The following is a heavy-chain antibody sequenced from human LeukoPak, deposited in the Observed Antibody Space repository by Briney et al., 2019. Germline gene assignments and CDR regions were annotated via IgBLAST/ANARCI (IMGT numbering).Heavy chain of an antibody. Sequence: SETLSLTCAVYGGSFSGYYWSWIRQPPGKGLEWIGEINHSGSTNYNPSLKSRVTISVDTSKNQFSLKLSSATAADTAVYYCARTIWTTYYFDYWGQGTLVTVSS. J-gene: IGHJ4*02. CDR2: INHSGST. CDR3: ARTIWTTYYFDY. D-gene: IGHD1-1*01. V-gene: IGHV4-34*01. CDR1: GGSFSGYY.